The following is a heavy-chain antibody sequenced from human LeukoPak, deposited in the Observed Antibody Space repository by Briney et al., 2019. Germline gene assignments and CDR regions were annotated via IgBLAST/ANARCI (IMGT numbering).Heavy chain of an antibody. CDR2: INPNSGGT. CDR1: GYTFTGYY. D-gene: IGHD6-13*01. CDR3: LRGGSRQLAPYYYYYMDV. J-gene: IGHJ6*03. Sequence: ASVKVSCKASGYTFTGYYMHWVRQAPGQGLEWMGWINPNSGGTNYAQKFQGRVTMTRDTSISTAYMELSGLRSDDTAVYYCLRGGSRQLAPYYYYYMDVWGKGTTVTVSS. V-gene: IGHV1-2*02.